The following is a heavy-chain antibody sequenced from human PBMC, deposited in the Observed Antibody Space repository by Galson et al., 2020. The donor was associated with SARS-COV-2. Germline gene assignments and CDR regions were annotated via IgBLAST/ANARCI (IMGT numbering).Heavy chain of an antibody. CDR3: ARVRGYCSSTSCFGFYWFDP. V-gene: IGHV4-59*01. J-gene: IGHJ5*02. Sequence: SETLSLTCTVSGGSISSYYWSWIRQPPGKGLEWIGYIYYSGSTNYNPSLKSRVTISVDTSKNQFSLKLSSVTAADTAVYYCARVRGYCSSTSCFGFYWFDPWGQGTLVTVSS. CDR1: GGSISSYY. D-gene: IGHD2-2*01. CDR2: IYYSGST.